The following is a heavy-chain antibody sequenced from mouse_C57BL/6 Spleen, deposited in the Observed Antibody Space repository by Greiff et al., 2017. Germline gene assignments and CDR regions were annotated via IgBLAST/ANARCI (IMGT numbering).Heavy chain of an antibody. D-gene: IGHD1-1*01. V-gene: IGHV1-52*01. Sequence: VQLQQSGAELVRPGSSVKLSCKASGYTFTSYWMHWVKQRPIQGLEWIGNIDPSDSETHYNQKFKDKATLTVDKSSSTAYMQLSSLTSEDSAVYYCASSHYYGTLYFDVWGTGTTVTVSS. CDR1: GYTFTSYW. CDR2: IDPSDSET. J-gene: IGHJ1*03. CDR3: ASSHYYGTLYFDV.